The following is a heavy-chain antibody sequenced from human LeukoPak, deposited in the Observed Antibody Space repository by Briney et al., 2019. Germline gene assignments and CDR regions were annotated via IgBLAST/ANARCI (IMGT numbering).Heavy chain of an antibody. Sequence: GGSLRLSCAASRFTFSSYSMNWVRQAPGKGLEWVSFISSGSSYIYYADSVKGRFTISRDNAKNSLYLQMNSLRAEDTAVYYCARESGIAAAGTGGFDYWGQGTLVTVSS. V-gene: IGHV3-21*01. CDR2: ISSGSSYI. CDR1: RFTFSSYS. J-gene: IGHJ4*02. D-gene: IGHD6-13*01. CDR3: ARESGIAAAGTGGFDY.